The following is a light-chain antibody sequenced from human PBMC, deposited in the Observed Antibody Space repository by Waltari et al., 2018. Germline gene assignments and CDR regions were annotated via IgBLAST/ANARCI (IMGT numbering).Light chain of an antibody. CDR3: AAWDDSLTGVV. CDR2: NNN. CDR1: SSNIGGNT. Sequence: QSVLTQPPSASGTPGQRVTISCSGSSSNIGGNTVNWYQQLPGTAPKLLIYNNNQRPSGVPERFSGSKSGTSASLAISGLQSEDEADYYCAAWDDSLTGVVFGGGTKLTVL. V-gene: IGLV1-44*01. J-gene: IGLJ2*01.